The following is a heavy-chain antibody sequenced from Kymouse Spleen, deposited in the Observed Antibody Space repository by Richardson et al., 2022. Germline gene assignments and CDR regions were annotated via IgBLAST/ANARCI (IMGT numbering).Heavy chain of an antibody. J-gene: IGHJ6*02. Sequence: QVQLQESGPGLVKPSGTLSLTCAVSGGSISSSNWWSWVRQPPGKGLEWIGEIYHSGSTNYNPSLKSRVTISVDKSKNQFSLKLSSVTAADTAVYYCARDRYSNFDYYYYGMDVWGQGTTVTVSS. D-gene: IGHD4-11,IGHD4-11*01. V-gene: IGHV4-4*02. CDR3: ARDRYSNFDYYYYGMDV. CDR1: GGSISSSNW. CDR2: IYHSGST.